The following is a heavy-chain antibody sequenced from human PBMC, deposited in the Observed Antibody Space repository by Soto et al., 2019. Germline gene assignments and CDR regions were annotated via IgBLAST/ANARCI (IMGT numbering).Heavy chain of an antibody. J-gene: IGHJ5*02. CDR2: ISDSVST. CDR1: GGSFGSNY. V-gene: IGHV4-59*01. D-gene: IGHD3-9*01. CDR3: ARAASPYFDLLSAFHP. Sequence: PSETLSLTCTVSGGSFGSNYWSWIRQPPGKGLEWIGYISDSVSTNYNPSLKSRVTISEDMSKNQFSLNLTSVTAADTAVYHCARAASPYFDLLSAFHPWGQGALVTVSS.